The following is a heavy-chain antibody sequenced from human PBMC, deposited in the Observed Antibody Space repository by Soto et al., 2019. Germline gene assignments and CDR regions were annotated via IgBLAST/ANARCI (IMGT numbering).Heavy chain of an antibody. J-gene: IGHJ4*02. CDR1: GGSISSSSYY. CDR3: ASRDPGTSVDY. CDR2: IYRTGST. D-gene: IGHD1-7*01. Sequence: LSLTCTVSGGSISSSSYYWGWIRQPPGQGLEWIGEIYRTGSTNYNPSLKSRVTISLDKSENQFSLKVTSLTAADTAVYYCASRDPGTSVDYWGQGTLVTVSS. V-gene: IGHV4-39*07.